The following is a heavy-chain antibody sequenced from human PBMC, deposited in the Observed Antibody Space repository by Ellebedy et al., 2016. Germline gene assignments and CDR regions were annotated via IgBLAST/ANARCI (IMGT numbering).Heavy chain of an antibody. CDR3: AREGGSFGLDY. D-gene: IGHD3-3*02. CDR2: IWYDGSNK. V-gene: IGHV3-33*01. Sequence: GESLKISXAASGFSFSSYGMYWVRQAPGKGLEWVAVIWYDGSNKYYADSVKGRFTISRDNSKNTLYLQMNSLRAEDTALYYCAREGGSFGLDYWGQGTLVTVSS. CDR1: GFSFSSYG. J-gene: IGHJ4*02.